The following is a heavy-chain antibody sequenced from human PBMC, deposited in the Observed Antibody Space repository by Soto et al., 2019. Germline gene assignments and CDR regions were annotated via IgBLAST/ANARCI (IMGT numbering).Heavy chain of an antibody. CDR3: ARNPRGGAYGNWYFDL. CDR1: GFTFSTSA. Sequence: EVQLLESGGGLIQPGGSLRLSCAASGFTFSTSAMAWVRLAPGRGLEWVSVIIVSGGTTYYADSVKGRFTISRDNSXNTLYLQMNSLGDEDTAIYYCARNPRGGAYGNWYFDLWGRGTLVTVSS. D-gene: IGHD5-12*01. J-gene: IGHJ2*01. CDR2: IIVSGGTT. V-gene: IGHV3-23*01.